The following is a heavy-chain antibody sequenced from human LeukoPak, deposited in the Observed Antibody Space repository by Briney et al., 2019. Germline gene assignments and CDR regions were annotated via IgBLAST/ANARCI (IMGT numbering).Heavy chain of an antibody. J-gene: IGHJ4*02. D-gene: IGHD3-10*01. CDR1: GGSISSYY. CDR2: IYYSGST. V-gene: IGHV4-59*01. CDR3: ARDRALDY. Sequence: SETLSLTCTVSGGSISSYYWSWIRQPPGKGLEWIGYIYYSGSTNYHPSLKSRVTISVDTSKNQFSLKLSSVTAADTAVYYCARDRALDYWGQGTLVTVSS.